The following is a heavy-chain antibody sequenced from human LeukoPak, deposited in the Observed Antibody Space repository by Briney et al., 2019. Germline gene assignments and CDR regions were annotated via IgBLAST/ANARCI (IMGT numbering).Heavy chain of an antibody. V-gene: IGHV3-30*04. D-gene: IGHD5-18*01. CDR3: AKAPHTAMAKGIYYGMDV. Sequence: GGSLRLSCAASGFTFSSYAMHWVRQAPGKGLEWVAVISYDGSNKYYADSVKGRFTISRDNSKNTLYLQMNSLRAEDTAVYYCAKAPHTAMAKGIYYGMDVWGQGTTVTVSS. CDR2: ISYDGSNK. CDR1: GFTFSSYA. J-gene: IGHJ6*02.